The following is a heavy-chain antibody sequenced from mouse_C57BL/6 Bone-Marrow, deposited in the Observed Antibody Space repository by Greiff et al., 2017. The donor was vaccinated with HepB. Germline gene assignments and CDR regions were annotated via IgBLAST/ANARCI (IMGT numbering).Heavy chain of an antibody. V-gene: IGHV1-66*01. J-gene: IGHJ4*01. D-gene: IGHD1-1*01. Sequence: QVQLQQSGPELVKPGASVKISCKASGYSFTSYYIHWVKQRPGQGLEWIGWIYPGSGNTKYNEKFKGKATLTADTSSSTAYMQLSSLTSEDSAVYYCARSLITTVVALYAMDYWGQGTSVTVSS. CDR1: GYSFTSYY. CDR2: IYPGSGNT. CDR3: ARSLITTVVALYAMDY.